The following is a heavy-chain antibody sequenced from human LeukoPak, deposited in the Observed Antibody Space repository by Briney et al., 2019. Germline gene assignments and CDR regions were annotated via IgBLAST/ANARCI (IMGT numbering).Heavy chain of an antibody. J-gene: IGHJ4*02. Sequence: PSETLSLTCTVSGGPISSYYGIGTPQPPGKGLEGMGNFFYTGSTNNTPSLKSRVPMSGETSKNQFSPKLSSVTAADTAVYFCARVGHIAAAGTYDYWGEGALVAVSS. CDR3: ARVGHIAAAGTYDY. V-gene: IGHV4-59*08. CDR2: FFYTGST. D-gene: IGHD6-13*01. CDR1: GGPISSYY.